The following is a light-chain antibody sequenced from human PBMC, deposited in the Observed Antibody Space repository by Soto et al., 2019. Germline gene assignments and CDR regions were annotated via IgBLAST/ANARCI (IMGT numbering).Light chain of an antibody. Sequence: NFMLTQPHSVSESPGKTVTISCAGSSGSIASNYVQWYQQRPGSAPTTVIYADNQRPSGVPDRFSGSIDSSSNSASLTNSGLRTEDEADYYCQSYDSTNVVFGGGTKRTVL. V-gene: IGLV6-57*02. J-gene: IGLJ2*01. CDR2: ADN. CDR3: QSYDSTNVV. CDR1: SGSIASNY.